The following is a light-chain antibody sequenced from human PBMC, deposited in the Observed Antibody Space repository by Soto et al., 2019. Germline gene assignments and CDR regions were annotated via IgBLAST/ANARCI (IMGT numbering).Light chain of an antibody. J-gene: IGKJ1*01. Sequence: AIRMTQSPSSFSASTGDRVTITCRASQGISSYLAWYQQKPGKAPKLLIYAASTLQSGVPSRFSGSGSGTDFTLTISCLHSEDFATYNCQQYYIYPQTFGPRTKV. V-gene: IGKV1-8*01. CDR2: AAS. CDR1: QGISSY. CDR3: QQYYIYPQT.